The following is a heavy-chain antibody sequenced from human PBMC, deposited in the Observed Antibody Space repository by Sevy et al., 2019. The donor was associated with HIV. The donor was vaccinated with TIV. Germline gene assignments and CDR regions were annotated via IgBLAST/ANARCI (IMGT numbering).Heavy chain of an antibody. CDR3: TKDMVTFGGIIANSPGGFDI. V-gene: IGHV3-30*02. Sequence: GGSLRLSCAASGFRFSSYGMNWVRQAPGKGLEWVAFLSYDGSKEDYAASVKGRFTISRGNSKNTFYVEMNSLRAEDTAVYHCTKDMVTFGGIIANSPGGFDIWGQGTMVTVSS. D-gene: IGHD3-16*02. J-gene: IGHJ3*02. CDR2: LSYDGSKE. CDR1: GFRFSSYG.